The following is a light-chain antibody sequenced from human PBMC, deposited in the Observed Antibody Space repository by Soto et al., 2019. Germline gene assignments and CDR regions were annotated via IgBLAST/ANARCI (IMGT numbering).Light chain of an antibody. CDR2: WAS. CDR1: QSVLYSSNNNNY. Sequence: DIVMTQSPDSLAVTLGERATINCRSSQSVLYSSNNNNYLAWYQQKPGQPPKLLISWASTRESGVPDRFSGSGAWTDFTLTISSLQAEDVAVYYCQQYCSNPRTFGQGTKVEIK. J-gene: IGKJ1*01. V-gene: IGKV4-1*01. CDR3: QQYCSNPRT.